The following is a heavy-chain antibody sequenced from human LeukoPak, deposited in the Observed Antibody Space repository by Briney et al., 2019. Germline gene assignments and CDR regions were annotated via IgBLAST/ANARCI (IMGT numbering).Heavy chain of an antibody. J-gene: IGHJ5*02. Sequence: SETLSLTCTVSGGSISSDSYYWSWIRQPAGKGLEWIGRIYTSGTTNYNPSLKSRVTMSVDTSKNQFSLKLSSVTAADTAVYYCARAASGGSSWYWNWFDPWGQGTLVTVSS. D-gene: IGHD6-13*01. V-gene: IGHV4-61*02. CDR1: GGSISSDSYY. CDR3: ARAASGGSSWYWNWFDP. CDR2: IYTSGTT.